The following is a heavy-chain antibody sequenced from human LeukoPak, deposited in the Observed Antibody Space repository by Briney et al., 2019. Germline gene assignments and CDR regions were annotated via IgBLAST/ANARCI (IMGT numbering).Heavy chain of an antibody. Sequence: PGGSLRLSCAASGFTFSSYSMNWVRQAPGKGLEWVSSISSSGSYMYYADSLKGRFTISRDNAKNSLYLQMNSLGAEDTAVYYCAREGAGYCSGGSCPYYFDYWGQGTLVTVSS. D-gene: IGHD2-15*01. CDR2: ISSSGSYM. J-gene: IGHJ4*02. CDR1: GFTFSSYS. CDR3: AREGAGYCSGGSCPYYFDY. V-gene: IGHV3-21*01.